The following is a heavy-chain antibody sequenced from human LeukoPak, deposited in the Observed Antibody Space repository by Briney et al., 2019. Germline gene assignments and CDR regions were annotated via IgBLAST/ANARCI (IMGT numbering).Heavy chain of an antibody. Sequence: PSETLSLTCAVSGYSISSDYYWGWIRQPPGKGLEWIGSMSHNRGTYYNPSLKSRVTISMDTSMNLFSLRLSSVTAADMAVYYCASYYASGVSAYNYYGMDVWGKGTTVTVSS. CDR1: GYSISSDYY. CDR3: ASYYASGVSAYNYYGMDV. V-gene: IGHV4-38-2*01. D-gene: IGHD3-10*01. J-gene: IGHJ6*04. CDR2: MSHNRGT.